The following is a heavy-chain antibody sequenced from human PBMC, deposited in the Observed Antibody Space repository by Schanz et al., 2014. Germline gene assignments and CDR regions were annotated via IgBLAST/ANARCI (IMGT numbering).Heavy chain of an antibody. CDR2: ISPSSGGT. CDR1: GGTFTSNS. V-gene: IGHV1-2*06. J-gene: IGHJ5*02. CDR3: VRDERVISGGWFDP. Sequence: QVQLVQSGAEVKQPGSSVKVTCTASGGTFTSNSISWVRQAPGQGLEWMGRISPSSGGTNYAQNFQGRVTMTKDTSINTVYMELSTLTSDDTAVYYCVRDERVISGGWFDPWGQGTLVTVSS. D-gene: IGHD3-16*02.